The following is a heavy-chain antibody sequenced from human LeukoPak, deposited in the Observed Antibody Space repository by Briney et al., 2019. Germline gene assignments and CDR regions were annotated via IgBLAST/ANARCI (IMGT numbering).Heavy chain of an antibody. V-gene: IGHV4-59*01. CDR2: IYYSGST. Sequence: SETLSLTCTVSGGSISSYYWSWIRQPPGKGLEWVGYIYYSGSTNYNPSLKSRVTISVDTSKNQFSLKLSSVTAADTAVYYCARVAALHPVAGIAFDIWGQGTMVTVSS. D-gene: IGHD6-19*01. CDR1: GGSISSYY. J-gene: IGHJ3*02. CDR3: ARVAALHPVAGIAFDI.